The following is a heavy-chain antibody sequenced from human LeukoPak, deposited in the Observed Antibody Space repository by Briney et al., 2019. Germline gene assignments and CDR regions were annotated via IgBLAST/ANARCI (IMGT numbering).Heavy chain of an antibody. V-gene: IGHV4-59*08. D-gene: IGHD4-4*01. J-gene: IGHJ5*02. CDR2: IYHSGHT. Sequence: SETPSLTCTVSGASVSSDYWSWIRQSPGKGLEWIGYIYHSGHTMSNPSLKSRVSLSLDTSNNQFSLKLSSVTAADTAVYYCARHPFQYPFDHWGQGTVVSVSS. CDR3: ARHPFQYPFDH. CDR1: GASVSSDY.